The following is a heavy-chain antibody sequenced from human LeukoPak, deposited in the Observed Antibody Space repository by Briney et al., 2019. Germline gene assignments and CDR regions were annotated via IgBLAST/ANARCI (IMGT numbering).Heavy chain of an antibody. V-gene: IGHV1-24*01. J-gene: IGHJ6*03. Sequence: ASVKVSCKVSGYTLTELSMHWVRQAPGKGLEWMGGFDPEDGETIYAQKFQGRVTMIEDTSTDTAYMELSSLRSEDTAVYYCATGMMGRSPPARGYYYYMDVWGKGTTVTVSS. CDR3: ATGMMGRSPPARGYYYYMDV. CDR1: GYTLTELS. CDR2: FDPEDGET. D-gene: IGHD2-15*01.